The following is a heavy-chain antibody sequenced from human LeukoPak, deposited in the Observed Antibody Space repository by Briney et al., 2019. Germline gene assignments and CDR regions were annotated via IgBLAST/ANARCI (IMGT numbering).Heavy chain of an antibody. V-gene: IGHV3-21*01. CDR1: GFTFSSYS. Sequence: GGSLRLSCAASGFTFSSYSMNWVRQAPGKGLEWVLSISSSSTYIYYADSVKGRFTISRDNAKNSLYLQMNSLRAEDTAVYYCAELGITMIGGVWGKGTTVTISS. J-gene: IGHJ6*04. D-gene: IGHD3-10*02. CDR3: AELGITMIGGV. CDR2: ISSSSTYI.